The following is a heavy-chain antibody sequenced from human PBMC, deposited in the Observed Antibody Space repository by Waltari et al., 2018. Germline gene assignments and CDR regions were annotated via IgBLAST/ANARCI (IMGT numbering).Heavy chain of an antibody. CDR3: ARDAPGSYYFDY. V-gene: IGHV4-61*09. CDR1: GGSISSGSYY. Sequence: QVQLQESGPGLVKPSQTLSLTCTVSGGSISSGSYYWSWIRQPDGKGLAWIGDIHTRGATNNNPALKSRDTISVDTSKHQFSLKLSSGTAADTAVYYCARDAPGSYYFDYWGQGTLVTVSS. J-gene: IGHJ4*02. D-gene: IGHD1-26*01. CDR2: IHTRGAT.